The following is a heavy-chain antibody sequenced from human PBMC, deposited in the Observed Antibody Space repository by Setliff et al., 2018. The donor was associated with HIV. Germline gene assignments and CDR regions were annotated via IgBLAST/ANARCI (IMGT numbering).Heavy chain of an antibody. J-gene: IGHJ6*02. Sequence: SETLSLICTVPGGSINDQYFSWIRQSPGKGLEWIGSIDYSGSTKYNPSLNSRGTISIDTSKNELSLKLTSVTAADTAVYYCARHNVITYGGLLFDYYYYGLDVWGHGTTVTVSS. CDR2: IDYSGST. V-gene: IGHV4-59*11. D-gene: IGHD3-16*01. CDR1: GGSINDQY. CDR3: ARHNVITYGGLLFDYYYYGLDV.